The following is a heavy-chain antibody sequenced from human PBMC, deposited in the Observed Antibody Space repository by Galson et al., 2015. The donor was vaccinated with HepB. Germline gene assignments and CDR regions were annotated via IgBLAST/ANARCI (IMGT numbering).Heavy chain of an antibody. J-gene: IGHJ1*01. CDR3: AKDPPSHRSGAVAGTGYFQH. V-gene: IGHV3-30*02. CDR2: IRYDGSNK. D-gene: IGHD6-19*01. Sequence: SLRLSCAASGFTFSSYGMHWVRQAPGKGLEWVAFIRYDGSNKYYADSVKGRFTISRDNSKNTLYLQMNSLRAEDTAVYYCAKDPPSHRSGAVAGTGYFQHWGQGTLVTVSS. CDR1: GFTFSSYG.